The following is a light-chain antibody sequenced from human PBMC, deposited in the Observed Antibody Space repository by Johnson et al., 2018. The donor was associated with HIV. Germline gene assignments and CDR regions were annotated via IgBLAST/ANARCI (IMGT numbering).Light chain of an antibody. CDR2: EDD. CDR1: SSNIGKNH. J-gene: IGLJ1*01. V-gene: IGLV1-51*02. CDR3: GTWDSSLRAGPYV. Sequence: QSVLTQPPSVSAAPGQKVTISCSGSSSNIGKNHVSWYQQFPGTAPKLLVYEDDKRPSDIPDRFSGSKSGTSATLGITGLQTGDEADYYCGTWDSSLRAGPYVFGTGTKVTVL.